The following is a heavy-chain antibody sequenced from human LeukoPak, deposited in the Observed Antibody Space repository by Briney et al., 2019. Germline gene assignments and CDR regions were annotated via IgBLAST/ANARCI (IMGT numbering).Heavy chain of an antibody. V-gene: IGHV4-59*01. CDR2: IYDSGST. CDR1: GGSISSYY. J-gene: IGHJ2*01. Sequence: SETLSLTCTVSGGSISSYYWNWIRQPPGKGLEWIGYIYDSGSTNYNPSLKSRVTMSLDTSKNQFSLNLSSVTAADTAVYYCARNRQWLAYWHFDLWGRGTLVSASS. D-gene: IGHD6-19*01. CDR3: ARNRQWLAYWHFDL.